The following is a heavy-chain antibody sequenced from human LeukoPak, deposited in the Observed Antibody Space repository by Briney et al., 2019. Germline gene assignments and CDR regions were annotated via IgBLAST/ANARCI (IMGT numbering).Heavy chain of an antibody. Sequence: ASVTVSCKASGDTFSSYAINWVRQAPGQRHEWMGRITPILGRANYPQKFQGRVTITAAESTTTAYLDLRRLRSEDTAVYYCAREAGREMVVMWPRLGVQECRYDYWGQGTLVSDSS. CDR1: GDTFSSYA. D-gene: IGHD3-22*01. CDR2: ITPILGRA. V-gene: IGHV1-69*11. J-gene: IGHJ4*02. CDR3: AREAGREMVVMWPRLGVQECRYDY.